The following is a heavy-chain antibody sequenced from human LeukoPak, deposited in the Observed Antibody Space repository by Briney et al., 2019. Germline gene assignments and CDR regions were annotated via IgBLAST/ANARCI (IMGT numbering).Heavy chain of an antibody. CDR2: IIPIFGTA. J-gene: IGHJ6*02. V-gene: IGHV1-69*01. Sequence: SVKVSCKASGGTFCSDAISWVPQAPGQGLEWMGGIIPIFGTANYAQKFQGRVTITADESTSTAYMELSSLRSEDTAVYYCARALGVAGRGGFYYYYGMDVWGQGTTVTVSS. CDR3: ARALGVAGRGGFYYYYGMDV. D-gene: IGHD6-19*01. CDR1: GGTFCSDA.